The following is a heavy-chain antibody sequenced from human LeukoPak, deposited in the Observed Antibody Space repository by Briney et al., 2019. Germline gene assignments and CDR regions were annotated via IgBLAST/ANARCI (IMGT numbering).Heavy chain of an antibody. V-gene: IGHV3-23*01. J-gene: IGHJ4*02. CDR3: AKYCGYSSSWYKLGFDY. CDR1: GFTFSTYA. D-gene: IGHD6-13*01. Sequence: PGGSLRLSCAASGFTFSTYAMSWVRQAPGKGLEWVSAISSSGGSTYYADSVKGRFTISRDNSKNTLYLRMNSLRAEDTAVYYCAKYCGYSSSWYKLGFDYWGQGTLVTVSS. CDR2: ISSSGGST.